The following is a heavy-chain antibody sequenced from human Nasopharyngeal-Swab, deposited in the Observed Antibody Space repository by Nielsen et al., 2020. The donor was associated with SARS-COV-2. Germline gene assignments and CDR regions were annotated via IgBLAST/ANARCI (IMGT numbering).Heavy chain of an antibody. Sequence: GESLKISCAASGFTFSDHYMDWVRQAPGKGLERVGRTRNKANSYTTEYAASVKGRFTISRDDSKNSLYLQMNSLKTEDTAVYYCRVVVTATDFDYWGQGTLVTVSS. V-gene: IGHV3-72*01. CDR1: GFTFSDHY. CDR3: RVVVTATDFDY. CDR2: TRNKANSYTT. J-gene: IGHJ4*02. D-gene: IGHD2-21*02.